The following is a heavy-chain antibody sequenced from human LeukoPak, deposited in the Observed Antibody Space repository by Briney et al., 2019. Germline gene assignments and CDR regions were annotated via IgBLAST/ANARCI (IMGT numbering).Heavy chain of an antibody. CDR3: AKDSANYYDRSDYYSRFDY. D-gene: IGHD3-22*01. CDR2: IRGSGGST. Sequence: SGGSLRLSCAASGFTFSSYAMNWVRQAPGKGLEWVSAIRGSGGSTYYADSVKGRFTISRDNSKNTLYLQMNSLRAEDTAVYYCAKDSANYYDRSDYYSRFDYWGQGTLVTVSS. J-gene: IGHJ4*02. V-gene: IGHV3-23*01. CDR1: GFTFSSYA.